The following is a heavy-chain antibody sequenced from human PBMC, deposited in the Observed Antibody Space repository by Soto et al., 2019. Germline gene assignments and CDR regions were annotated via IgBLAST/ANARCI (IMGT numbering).Heavy chain of an antibody. CDR2: IYSGGST. CDR1: GFTVSSNY. J-gene: IGHJ3*02. V-gene: IGHV3-53*01. CDR3: ARDLGDDAFDI. Sequence: GSLRLSCAASGFTVSSNYMSWVRQAPGKGLEWVSVIYSGGSTYYADSVKGRFTISRDNSKNTLYLQMNSLGAEDTAVYYCARDLGDDAFDIWGQGTMVTVS.